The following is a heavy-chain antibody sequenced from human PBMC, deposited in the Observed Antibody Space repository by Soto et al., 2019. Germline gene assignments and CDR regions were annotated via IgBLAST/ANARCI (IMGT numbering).Heavy chain of an antibody. CDR3: ARHRGYGSGGYYYYGMDV. D-gene: IGHD3-10*01. V-gene: IGHV5-51*01. CDR2: IYPGDSDT. Sequence: EVQLVQSGAEVKKPGESLKISCKGSGYSFTSYWIGWVRQMPGKGLEWMGIIYPGDSDTRYSPSFQGQVTISADKSISTAYLQWSSLKASDTAMYYCARHRGYGSGGYYYYGMDVWGQGTTVTVSS. CDR1: GYSFTSYW. J-gene: IGHJ6*02.